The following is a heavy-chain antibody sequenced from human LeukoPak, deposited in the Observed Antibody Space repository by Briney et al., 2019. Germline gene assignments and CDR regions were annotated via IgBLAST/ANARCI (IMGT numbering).Heavy chain of an antibody. D-gene: IGHD2-2*01. CDR3: VSFYETY. CDR2: INSDGRWT. J-gene: IGHJ4*02. CDR1: GFTFSSYA. Sequence: GGSLRLSCSASGFTFSSYAMHWVRQAPGKGLVWVLHINSDGRWTSYADSVKGRFTISKDNAKNTVYLQMNTLRAEDTAVYYCVSFYETYWGRGTLVTVSS. V-gene: IGHV3-74*01.